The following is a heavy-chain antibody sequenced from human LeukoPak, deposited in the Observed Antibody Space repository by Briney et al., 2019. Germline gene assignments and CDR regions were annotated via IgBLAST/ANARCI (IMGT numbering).Heavy chain of an antibody. CDR2: INHSGST. Sequence: SEALSLTCVVYSESFSGYYWSWIRQPPGKGLEWIGGINHSGSTNYNPSLKSRVTMSIDTSINRFSLKLSSVTAADTAVYYCASGENSSGWYYFQQWGQGTLVTVSS. D-gene: IGHD6-19*01. CDR3: ASGENSSGWYYFQQ. V-gene: IGHV4-34*01. J-gene: IGHJ1*01. CDR1: SESFSGYY.